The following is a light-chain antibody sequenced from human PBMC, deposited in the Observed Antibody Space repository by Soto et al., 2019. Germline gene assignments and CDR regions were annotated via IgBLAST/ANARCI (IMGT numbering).Light chain of an antibody. Sequence: DIQMTQSPSTLSASVGDRVTITCRPSHSISSWLAWYQQKPEKAPKLLIYAASSLESGAPSRFSGSESGTEFTLTISSLQPDDFATYYCQQYNSYWTFGQGTKVDIK. J-gene: IGKJ1*01. CDR3: QQYNSYWT. CDR2: AAS. CDR1: HSISSW. V-gene: IGKV1-5*01.